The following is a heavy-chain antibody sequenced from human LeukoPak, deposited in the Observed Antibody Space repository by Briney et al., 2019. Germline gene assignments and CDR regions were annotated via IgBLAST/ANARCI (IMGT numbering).Heavy chain of an antibody. D-gene: IGHD2-2*01. CDR1: GITFSGYH. CDR2: ISARGDSI. CDR3: VRGPADSSLPGP. Sequence: GGSLRLSCAASGITFSGYHMGWLRQAPGKGLEWVSYISARGDSIYYGDSVKGRFTVSRDNAKNSLYLQMNGLRVDDTAVYYCVRGPADSSLPGPWGQGTLVTVSS. J-gene: IGHJ5*02. V-gene: IGHV3-11*01.